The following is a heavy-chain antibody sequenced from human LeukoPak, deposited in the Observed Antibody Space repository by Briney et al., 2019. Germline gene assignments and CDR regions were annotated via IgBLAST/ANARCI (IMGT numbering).Heavy chain of an antibody. V-gene: IGHV1-8*02. CDR3: ARLVGGEYYYYGMDV. J-gene: IGHJ6*02. Sequence: ASVKVSCKASGYTFTGYYMHWVRQATGQGLEWMGWMNPNSGNTGYAQKFQGRVTMTRNTSISTAYMELSSLRSEDTAVYYCARLVGGEYYYYGMDVWGQGTTVTVSS. CDR1: GYTFTGYY. CDR2: MNPNSGNT. D-gene: IGHD3-10*01.